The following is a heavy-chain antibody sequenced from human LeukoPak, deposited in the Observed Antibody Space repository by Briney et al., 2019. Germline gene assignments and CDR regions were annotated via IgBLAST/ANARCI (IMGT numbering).Heavy chain of an antibody. V-gene: IGHV3-64*04. CDR2: ISSNGGNT. J-gene: IGHJ4*02. Sequence: GGSLRLSCSASGFTFSPYAMHWVRQAPGQGLEFVSAISSNGGNTYYAASVKGRFTISRDNSKNTLYLQMIGLRAEDTAVYYCGKDKSGISGIGAAGVSIDYWGQGTLVTVSS. D-gene: IGHD6-13*01. CDR3: GKDKSGISGIGAAGVSIDY. CDR1: GFTFSPYA.